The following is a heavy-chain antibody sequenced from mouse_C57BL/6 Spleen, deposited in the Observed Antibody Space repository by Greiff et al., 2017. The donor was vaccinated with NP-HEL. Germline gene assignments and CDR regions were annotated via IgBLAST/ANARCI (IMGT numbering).Heavy chain of an antibody. CDR1: GYTFTSYW. J-gene: IGHJ2*01. Sequence: VQLQQSGAELVKPGASVKLSCKASGYTFTSYWMHWVKQRPGQGLEWIGMIHPNSGSTNYNEKFKSKATLTVDKSSSTAYMQLSSLTSEDSAVYYCARCRTGTPFDYWGQGTTLTVSS. V-gene: IGHV1-64*01. CDR2: IHPNSGST. CDR3: ARCRTGTPFDY. D-gene: IGHD4-1*01.